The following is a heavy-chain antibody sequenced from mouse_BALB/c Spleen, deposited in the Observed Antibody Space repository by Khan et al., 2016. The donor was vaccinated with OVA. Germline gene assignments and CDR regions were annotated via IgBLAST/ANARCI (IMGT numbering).Heavy chain of an antibody. CDR2: IWAGGST. Sequence: QVQLQESGPGLVAPSQSLSITCTVSGFSLTSYGVHWVRQPPGKGLEWLGVIWAGGSTNYYSALISRLSISKDNSKSQVFLKMNSLKADDTAMYYGASLEDIWGQGTTLTVSS. D-gene: IGHD1-3*01. J-gene: IGHJ2*01. CDR3: ASLEDI. CDR1: GFSLTSYG. V-gene: IGHV2-9*02.